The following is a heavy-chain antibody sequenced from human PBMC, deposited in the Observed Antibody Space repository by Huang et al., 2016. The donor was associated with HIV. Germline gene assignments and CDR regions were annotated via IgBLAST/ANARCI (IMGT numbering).Heavy chain of an antibody. CDR3: VTVPGGIPY. Sequence: QVQLVQSGAEVKKPGASVKVSCKAQGYSFSGYDLHWVRQTPGQGLEWMGRINTHSGDTIYAQRIQCSVSMTRDLPTSTAYMDLRRLRSDVTAMYYCVTVPGGIPYWGQGTLVTVSS. J-gene: IGHJ4*02. D-gene: IGHD2-21*01. CDR2: INTHSGDT. V-gene: IGHV1-2*02. CDR1: GYSFSGYD.